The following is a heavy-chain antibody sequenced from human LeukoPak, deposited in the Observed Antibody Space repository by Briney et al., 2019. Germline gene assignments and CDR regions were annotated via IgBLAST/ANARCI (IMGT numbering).Heavy chain of an antibody. CDR1: GFTVSSNY. CDR2: IYSGGST. D-gene: IGHD6-6*01. V-gene: IGHV3-53*01. J-gene: IGHJ4*02. Sequence: GGSLRLSCAASGFTVSSNYMTWVRQAPGKGLEWISLIYSGGSTYYADSVKGRFTISRDNSKNTLYLQMNSLRAEDTAVYYCAAYSSCDYWGQGTLVTVSS. CDR3: AAYSSCDY.